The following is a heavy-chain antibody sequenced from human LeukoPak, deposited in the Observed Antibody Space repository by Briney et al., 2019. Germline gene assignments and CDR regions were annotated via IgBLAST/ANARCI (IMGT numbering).Heavy chain of an antibody. J-gene: IGHJ4*02. CDR3: SRNGLVDFDY. Sequence: GGSLSLSCTTSGFAFVEFARSWVRQPGGRGLAWVGFIRRRAYGGAAEYAASVKGRFIISRDDSKGIAYLQMNSLKTEDTAVYYGSRNGLVDFDYWGQGSRVIVSP. CDR1: GFAFVEFA. CDR2: IRRRAYGGAA. V-gene: IGHV3-49*04.